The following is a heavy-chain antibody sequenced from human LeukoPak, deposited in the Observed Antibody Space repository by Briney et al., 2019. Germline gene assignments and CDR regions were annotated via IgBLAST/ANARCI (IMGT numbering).Heavy chain of an antibody. J-gene: IGHJ5*02. D-gene: IGHD3-10*01. CDR1: GFTFSDYY. CDR3: ARDRARGVGKSSWFDP. V-gene: IGHV3-11*04. Sequence: GGSPRLSCAASGFTFSDYYMSWIRQAPGKGLEWVSYISSSGSTIYYADSVKGRFTISRDNAKNSLYLQMNSLRAEDTAVYYCARDRARGVGKSSWFDPWGQGTLVTVSS. CDR2: ISSSGSTI.